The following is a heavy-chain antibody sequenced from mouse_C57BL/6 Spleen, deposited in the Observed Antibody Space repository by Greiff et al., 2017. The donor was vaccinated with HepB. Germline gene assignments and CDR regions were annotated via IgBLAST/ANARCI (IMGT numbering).Heavy chain of an antibody. D-gene: IGHD1-1*01. CDR1: GFTFSDAW. V-gene: IGHV6-6*01. Sequence: DVQLQESGGGLVQPGGSMKLSCAASGFTFSDAWMDWVRQSPEKGLEWVAEIRNKANNHATYYAESVKGRFTISRDDSKSSVYLQMNSLRAEDTGIYYCTGYGSREDYFDYWGQGTTLTVSS. CDR3: TGYGSREDYFDY. CDR2: IRNKANNHAT. J-gene: IGHJ2*01.